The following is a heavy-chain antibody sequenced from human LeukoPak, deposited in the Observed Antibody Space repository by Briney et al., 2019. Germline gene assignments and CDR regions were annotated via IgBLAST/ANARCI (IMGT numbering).Heavy chain of an antibody. CDR1: GFTFTNFW. CDR3: ARAGDVGVVDY. Sequence: GGSLRLSCAASGFTFTNFWMSWVRQAPGKGLEWVANIDEGGSEEYHVDSVKGRFTISRDNAKNSLYLQMNSLRGDDTAVYYCARAGDVGVVDYWGQGTLVTVSS. D-gene: IGHD1-26*01. CDR2: IDEGGSEE. J-gene: IGHJ4*02. V-gene: IGHV3-7*01.